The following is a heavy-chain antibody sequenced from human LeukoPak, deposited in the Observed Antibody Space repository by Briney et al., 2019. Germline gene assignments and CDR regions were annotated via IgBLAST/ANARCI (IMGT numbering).Heavy chain of an antibody. CDR3: ARDGDTDPYYFDY. Sequence: GGSLRLSCAASGFTSSSYAMHWVRQAPGKGLEWVAVISYDGSNKYYADSVKGRFTISRDNSKNTLYLQMNSLRAEGTAVYYCARDGDTDPYYFDYWGQGTLVTVSS. J-gene: IGHJ4*02. CDR2: ISYDGSNK. CDR1: GFTSSSYA. V-gene: IGHV3-30-3*01. D-gene: IGHD5-18*01.